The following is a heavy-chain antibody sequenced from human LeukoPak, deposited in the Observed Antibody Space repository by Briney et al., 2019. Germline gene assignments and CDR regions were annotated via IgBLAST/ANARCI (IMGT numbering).Heavy chain of an antibody. CDR1: GFTFSTYS. Sequence: GGSLRLSCAASGFTFSTYSMNWVRQAPGKGLEWVSDISRSSTTIYYADSVKGRFTISRDNAKNSLYLQMNSLRAEDTAVYYCVRDQGGAVSYWGQGTLVTVSS. V-gene: IGHV3-48*01. CDR2: ISRSSTTI. J-gene: IGHJ4*02. CDR3: VRDQGGAVSY. D-gene: IGHD3-16*01.